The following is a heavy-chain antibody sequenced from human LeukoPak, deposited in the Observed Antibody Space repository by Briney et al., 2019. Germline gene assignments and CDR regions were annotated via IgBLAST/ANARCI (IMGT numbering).Heavy chain of an antibody. J-gene: IGHJ4*02. Sequence: PGGSLRLSCAASGFTFSSYEMNWVRQAPGKGLEWVSYISSSGSTIYYADSVKGRFTISRDNAKNSLYLQMNSLRAEDTALYYCARDRAARYLDFWGQGTPVTVSS. CDR3: ARDRAARYLDF. V-gene: IGHV3-48*03. CDR2: ISSSGSTI. D-gene: IGHD2-15*01. CDR1: GFTFSSYE.